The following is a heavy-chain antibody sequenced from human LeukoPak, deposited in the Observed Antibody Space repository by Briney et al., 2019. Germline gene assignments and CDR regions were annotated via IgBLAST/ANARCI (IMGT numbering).Heavy chain of an antibody. CDR3: ARFLVATVALDY. D-gene: IGHD5-12*01. J-gene: IGHJ4*02. CDR1: GGSISSSSYY. Sequence: LSLACTVSGGSISSSSYYWSWIRQPPGKGLEWVAVISYDGSNKYYADSVKGRFTISRDNSKNTLYLQMNSLRAEDTAVYYCARFLVATVALDYWGQGTLVTVSS. CDR2: ISYDGSNK. V-gene: IGHV3-30-3*01.